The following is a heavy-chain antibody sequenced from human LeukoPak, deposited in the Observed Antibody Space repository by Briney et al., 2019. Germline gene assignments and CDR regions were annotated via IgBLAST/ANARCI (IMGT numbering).Heavy chain of an antibody. CDR2: ISGSGGST. V-gene: IGHV3-23*01. J-gene: IGHJ4*02. CDR1: GFTFSSYA. CDR3: AKGVWELLVLMDY. D-gene: IGHD1-26*01. Sequence: PGGSLRLSCAASGFTFSSYAMSWVRQAPGRGRGGVSAISGSGGSTYYADSVKGRFTISRDNSKNTLYLQMNSLRAEDTAVYYCAKGVWELLVLMDYWGQGTLVTVSS.